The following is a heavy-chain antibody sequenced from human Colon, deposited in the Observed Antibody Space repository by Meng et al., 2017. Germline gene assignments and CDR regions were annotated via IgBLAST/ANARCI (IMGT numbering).Heavy chain of an antibody. V-gene: IGHV1-18*01. J-gene: IGHJ5*02. CDR1: GYTFGNYC. D-gene: IGHD3-10*01. Sequence: QGQLGESGAEAKKPGASVKVSCKASGYTFGNYCFSWVRQAPGQGLEWMGWISAYNGNTKCAQKFQGRVTVTTDTSTSTAYMELRSLRSDDTAVYYCARSEWFGELNHWGQGTLVTVSS. CDR3: ARSEWFGELNH. CDR2: ISAYNGNT.